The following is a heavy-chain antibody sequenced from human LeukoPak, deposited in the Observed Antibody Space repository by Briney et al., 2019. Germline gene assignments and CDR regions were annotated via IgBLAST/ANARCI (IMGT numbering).Heavy chain of an antibody. D-gene: IGHD5-24*01. V-gene: IGHV1-69*04. J-gene: IGHJ4*02. CDR2: IIPILGIA. CDR1: GGTFSSYA. Sequence: SVKVSCKASGGTFSSYAISWVRQAPGQGLEWMGRIIPILGIANYAQKFQGRVTITADKSTSTAYMELSSLRSEDTAVYYCAVGDGYNNGQIAWGQGTLVTVSS. CDR3: AVGDGYNNGQIA.